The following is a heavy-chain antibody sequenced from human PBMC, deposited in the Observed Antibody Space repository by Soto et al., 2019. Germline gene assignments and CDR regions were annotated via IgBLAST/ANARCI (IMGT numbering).Heavy chain of an antibody. CDR2: IYATGTT. D-gene: IGHD1-1*01. Sequence: SETLSLTCTVSGASISGFYWSWIRKSAWKGLEWIGRIYATGTTDYNPSLKSRVMMSVETSKKQFSLKLRPVTAADTAVYYCVRGGTQPFRDWFDPWGQLTSVAV. V-gene: IGHV4-4*07. J-gene: IGHJ5*02. CDR1: GASISGFY. CDR3: VRGGTQPFRDWFDP.